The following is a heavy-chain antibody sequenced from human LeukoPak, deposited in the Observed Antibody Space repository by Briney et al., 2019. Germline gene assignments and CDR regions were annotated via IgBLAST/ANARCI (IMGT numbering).Heavy chain of an antibody. V-gene: IGHV3-13*01. CDR3: ARLGTGDGYNYDY. J-gene: IGHJ4*02. CDR1: GFTFSRYD. CDR2: IDTASDT. D-gene: IGHD5-24*01. Sequence: GGSLRLSCAASGFTFSRYDMHWVRQPTGKGLEWVSAIDTASDTYYPGSVKGRFTISRENAKNSLYLLMNSLRAEDTAVYYCARLGTGDGYNYDYWGQGTLVTVSS.